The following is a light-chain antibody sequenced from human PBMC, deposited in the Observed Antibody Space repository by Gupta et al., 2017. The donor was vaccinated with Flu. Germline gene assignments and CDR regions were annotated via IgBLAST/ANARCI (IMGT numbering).Light chain of an antibody. CDR3: QQRSNWPLT. V-gene: IGKV3-11*01. J-gene: IGKJ4*01. CDR1: QSIGTY. CDR2: ASS. Sequence: EIVLTQSPPTLSLSPGEGATLSCRASQSIGTYLAWYQQKPGQAPRLLIYASSNRATGIPARFSGSGSGADFTLTISSLEPEDFALYYCQQRSNWPLTFGGGTKVEIK.